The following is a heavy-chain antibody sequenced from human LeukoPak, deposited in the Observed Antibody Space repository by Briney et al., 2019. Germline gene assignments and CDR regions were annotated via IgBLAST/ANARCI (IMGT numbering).Heavy chain of an antibody. CDR3: TTEATLYYFDSSGYHY. Sequence: PGGSLRLSCTASGFTFNNAWLTWVRQAPGKGLEWVGRIKGKTDGGTTEYAAPVKGRFTISRDDSKNVLFLQMNSLKTEDTAVYSCTTEATLYYFDSSGYHYWGQGTLVTVSS. CDR1: GFTFNNAW. CDR2: IKGKTDGGTT. V-gene: IGHV3-15*01. J-gene: IGHJ4*02. D-gene: IGHD3-22*01.